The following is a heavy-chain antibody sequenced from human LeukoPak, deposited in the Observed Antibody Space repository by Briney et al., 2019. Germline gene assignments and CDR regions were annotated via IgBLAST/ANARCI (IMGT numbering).Heavy chain of an antibody. Sequence: TLSLTCTVSGGSFSSGDYYWSWIRQHPGKGLEWIGYTSYSGSTYYNPSLKSRVIISVDTSKSQFSLRVSSVTAADTAVYYCARGLRGLSKPFNPWGQGTLVTVSS. V-gene: IGHV4-31*03. CDR2: TSYSGST. CDR1: GGSFSSGDYY. CDR3: ARGLRGLSKPFNP. D-gene: IGHD3-10*01. J-gene: IGHJ5*02.